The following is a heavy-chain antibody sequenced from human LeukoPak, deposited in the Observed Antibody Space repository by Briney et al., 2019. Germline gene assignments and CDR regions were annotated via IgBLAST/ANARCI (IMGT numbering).Heavy chain of an antibody. D-gene: IGHD1-26*01. CDR3: AKDPSGSYYVVAPYFYYFDY. Sequence: GGSLRLSCAASGFTFSSYAMSWVRQAPGKGLEWVSAISGSGGSTYYADSVKGRFTISRDNSKNTLYLQMNGLRAEDTAVYYCAKDPSGSYYVVAPYFYYFDYWGQGTLVTVSS. CDR2: ISGSGGST. V-gene: IGHV3-23*01. J-gene: IGHJ4*02. CDR1: GFTFSSYA.